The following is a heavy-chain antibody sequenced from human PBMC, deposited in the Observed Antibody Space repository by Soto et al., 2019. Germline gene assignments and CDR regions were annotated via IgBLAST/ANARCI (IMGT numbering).Heavy chain of an antibody. V-gene: IGHV3-48*02. J-gene: IGHJ4*02. CDR2: ISSSNT. Sequence: EVQLVESGGGLVQPGESLRLSCTASGITFSSYSMNWVRQAPGKGLEWLSYISSSNTAYADSVKGRFTISRDNAKNSVYLQMNSLRDEDTAVYYCVGDKDVHAPMVHGNYWGRGTRVTVSS. CDR3: VGDKDVHAPMVHGNY. CDR1: GITFSSYS. D-gene: IGHD2-8*01.